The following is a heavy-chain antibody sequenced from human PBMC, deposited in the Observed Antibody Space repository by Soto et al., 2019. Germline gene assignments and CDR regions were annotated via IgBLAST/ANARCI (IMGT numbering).Heavy chain of an antibody. Sequence: QVQLQQWGAGLLKPSETLSLSCAVYGGYFNDNYYTWFRQPPGKGLEWIGEISRSGTTKYIPSLKRRAPLSFDRSKTQVSLKVTSVPAADTAVYYCATSLWFGTQVELWGQGALVTVSS. CDR3: ATSLWFGTQVEL. D-gene: IGHD3-10*01. CDR2: ISRSGTT. J-gene: IGHJ5*02. CDR1: GGYFNDNY. V-gene: IGHV4-34*01.